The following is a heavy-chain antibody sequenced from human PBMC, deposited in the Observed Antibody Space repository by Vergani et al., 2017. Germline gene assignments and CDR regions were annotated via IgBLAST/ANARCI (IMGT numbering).Heavy chain of an antibody. J-gene: IGHJ5*02. CDR3: ARHSTVEWLVKLGWIDP. Sequence: QLPLQESGPGLVKPSATLSLTCSVSGASIRSSTYYCGWIRQPPGKGLEWIASIYYSGSTYYNPSLKSRVTISVDTSTNQFSLKLSSVTAADTAVYFCARHSTVEWLVKLGWIDPWGQGILVTVSS. CDR1: GASIRSSTYY. V-gene: IGHV4-39*01. CDR2: IYYSGST. D-gene: IGHD6-19*01.